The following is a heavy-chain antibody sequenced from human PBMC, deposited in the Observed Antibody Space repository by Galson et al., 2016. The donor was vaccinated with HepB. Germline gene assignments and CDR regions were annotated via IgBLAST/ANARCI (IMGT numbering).Heavy chain of an antibody. V-gene: IGHV3-30*18. Sequence: TLRLSCAASGFTFSTYGMHWVRQAPGKGLEWVAVISSAGSNKYYADSVKGRFTVSRDNSENTLYVQMNSLRAEDTAVYYCAEERAHADHGFDYWGQGTLVTVSS. D-gene: IGHD1-14*01. J-gene: IGHJ4*02. CDR3: AEERAHADHGFDY. CDR2: ISSAGSNK. CDR1: GFTFSTYG.